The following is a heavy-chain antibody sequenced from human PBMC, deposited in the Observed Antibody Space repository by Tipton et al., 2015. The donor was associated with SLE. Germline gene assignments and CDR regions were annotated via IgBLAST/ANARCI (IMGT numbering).Heavy chain of an antibody. V-gene: IGHV1-8*01. CDR1: GYTFTSYD. Sequence: QSGAEVKKPGASVRVSCKASGYTFTSYDINWVRQAVGQGLEWMGWMNPNSDNTGYAQKFQGRVTMTRNTSISTAYMELSSLRSEDTAVYYCARSRVVTSTWYGRPDCWGQGTLVTVSS. CDR3: ARSRVVTSTWYGRPDC. D-gene: IGHD6-13*01. CDR2: MNPNSDNT. J-gene: IGHJ4*02.